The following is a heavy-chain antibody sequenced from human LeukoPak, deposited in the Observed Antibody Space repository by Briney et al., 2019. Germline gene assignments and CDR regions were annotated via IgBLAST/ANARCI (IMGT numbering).Heavy chain of an antibody. CDR3: ARAGDGYNYAYFDY. CDR1: GGSFSGYY. D-gene: IGHD5-24*01. CDR2: INHSGST. V-gene: IGHV4-34*01. J-gene: IGHJ4*02. Sequence: SETLSLTCAVYGGSFSGYYWSWIRQPPGKGLEWIGEINHSGSTNYNPSLKSRVTISVDRSKNQFSLKLSSVTAADTAVYYCARAGDGYNYAYFDYWGQGTLVTVSS.